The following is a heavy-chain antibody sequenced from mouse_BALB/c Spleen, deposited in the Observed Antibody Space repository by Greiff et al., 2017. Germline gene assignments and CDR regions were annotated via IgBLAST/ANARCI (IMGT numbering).Heavy chain of an antibody. CDR3: ARVSRGDY. CDR1: GFTFSSYA. V-gene: IGHV5-6-5*01. J-gene: IGHJ2*01. CDR2: ISSGGST. Sequence: EVKLMESGGGLVKPGGSLKLSCAASGFTFSSYAMSWVRQTPEKRLEWVASISSGGSTYYPDSVKGRFTISRDNARNILYLQMSSLRSEDTAMYYCARVSRGDYWGQGTTLTVSS. D-gene: IGHD1-1*01.